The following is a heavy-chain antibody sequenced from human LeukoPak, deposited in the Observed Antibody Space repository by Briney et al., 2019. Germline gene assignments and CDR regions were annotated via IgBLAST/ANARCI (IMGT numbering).Heavy chain of an antibody. CDR2: INHSGST. V-gene: IGHV4-34*01. CDR3: ARGPAGYSYGHFGY. D-gene: IGHD5-18*01. Sequence: PSETLSLTCAVYGGSFSGYYWSWIRHPPGKGLEWIGEINHSGSTNYNPSLKSRVTISVDTSKNQFSLKLSSVTAADTAVYYCARGPAGYSYGHFGYWGQGTLVTVSS. CDR1: GGSFSGYY. J-gene: IGHJ4*02.